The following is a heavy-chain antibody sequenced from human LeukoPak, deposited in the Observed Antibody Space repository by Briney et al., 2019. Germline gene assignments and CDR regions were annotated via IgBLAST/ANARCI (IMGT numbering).Heavy chain of an antibody. J-gene: IGHJ5*02. D-gene: IGHD3-22*01. Sequence: ASVKVSCKASGYTFTGYYMHWVRQAPGQGLEWMGWINPNSGGTNYAQKFQGGVTMTRDTSISTAYMELSRLRSDDTAVYYCASGYDSSGYLTPNNWFDPWGQGTLVTVSS. CDR3: ASGYDSSGYLTPNNWFDP. CDR1: GYTFTGYY. V-gene: IGHV1-2*02. CDR2: INPNSGGT.